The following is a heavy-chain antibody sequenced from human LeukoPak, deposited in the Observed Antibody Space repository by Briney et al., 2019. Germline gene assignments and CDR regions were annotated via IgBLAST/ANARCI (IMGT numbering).Heavy chain of an antibody. Sequence: GGSLRLSCAASGFTFDDYGMSWVRQAPGKGLEWVSGINWNGGSTGYADSVKGRFTISRDNAKNSLYLQMNSLRAEDTALYYCARVTGYSGYEHFDYWGQGTLVTASS. D-gene: IGHD5-12*01. J-gene: IGHJ4*02. V-gene: IGHV3-20*04. CDR3: ARVTGYSGYEHFDY. CDR2: INWNGGST. CDR1: GFTFDDYG.